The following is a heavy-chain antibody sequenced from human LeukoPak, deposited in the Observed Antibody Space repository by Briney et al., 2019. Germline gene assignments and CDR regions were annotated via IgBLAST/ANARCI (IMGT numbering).Heavy chain of an antibody. V-gene: IGHV4-4*07. CDR3: AKGGRYCDGGRCSSIAFDI. CDR2: FYISGST. CDR1: GGSISSYY. Sequence: SETLSLTCTVSGGSISSYYWSWIRQPAGKGLEWIGRFYISGSTNYNPSLKSRVTMSVDTSKNQFSLKLTSVTAADTAVYYCAKGGRYCDGGRCSSIAFDIWGQGTMVIVSS. J-gene: IGHJ3*02. D-gene: IGHD2-15*01.